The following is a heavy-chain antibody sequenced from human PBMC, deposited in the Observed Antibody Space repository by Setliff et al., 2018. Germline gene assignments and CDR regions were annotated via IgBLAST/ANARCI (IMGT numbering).Heavy chain of an antibody. CDR1: GGTFNSYA. J-gene: IGHJ4*02. Sequence: GASVKVSCKASGGTFNSYAISWVRQAPGQGLEWMGGIIPILGIANYAQKFQGRVTITADESTSTAYMELSSLRSEDTAVYYCARAPVVKSSDGVGAHHPSEYFDYWGQGMLVTVSS. V-gene: IGHV1-69*10. D-gene: IGHD4-17*01. CDR2: IIPILGIA. CDR3: ARAPVVKSSDGVGAHHPSEYFDY.